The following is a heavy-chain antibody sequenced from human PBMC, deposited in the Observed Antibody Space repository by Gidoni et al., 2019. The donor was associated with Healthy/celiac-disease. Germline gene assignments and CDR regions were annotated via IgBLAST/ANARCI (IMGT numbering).Heavy chain of an antibody. V-gene: IGHV3-15*01. CDR3: TTDQLGATMAPGEPNWFDP. J-gene: IGHJ5*02. D-gene: IGHD3-10*01. Sequence: EVQLVESGGGLVKPGGSLRLSWAASGFTFSNAWMSWVRQAPGKGLEWVGRIKSKTDGGTTDYAAPVKGRFTISRDDSKNTLYLQMNSLKTEDTAVYYCTTDQLGATMAPGEPNWFDPWGQGTLVTVSS. CDR2: IKSKTDGGTT. CDR1: GFTFSNAW.